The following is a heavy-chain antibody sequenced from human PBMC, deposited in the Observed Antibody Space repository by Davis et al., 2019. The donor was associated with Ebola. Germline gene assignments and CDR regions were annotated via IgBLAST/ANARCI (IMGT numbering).Heavy chain of an antibody. Sequence: GESLKISCAASGFTFSSYEMNWVRQAPGEGLEWVSYISSSGTTIFYADSVKGRFTISRDNSKNTLYLQMNSLRAEDTAVYYCARGYSSWFDPWGQGTLVTVSS. J-gene: IGHJ5*02. CDR2: ISSSGTTI. CDR3: ARGYSSWFDP. CDR1: GFTFSSYE. V-gene: IGHV3-48*03. D-gene: IGHD5-18*01.